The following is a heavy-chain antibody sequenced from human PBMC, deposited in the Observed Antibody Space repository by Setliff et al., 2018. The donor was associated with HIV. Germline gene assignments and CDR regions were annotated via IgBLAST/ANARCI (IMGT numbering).Heavy chain of an antibody. J-gene: IGHJ6*03. CDR3: ARAYYSYYMDV. CDR2: IYYSGST. CDR1: GFTFSSYW. Sequence: GSLRLSCAASGFTFSSYWMTWVRQAPGKGLEWIGSIYYSGSTYYNPSLKSRVAMSVDTSKNQFSLKLSSVTAADTAVYYCARAYYSYYMDVWGKGTTVTVSS. V-gene: IGHV4-39*07.